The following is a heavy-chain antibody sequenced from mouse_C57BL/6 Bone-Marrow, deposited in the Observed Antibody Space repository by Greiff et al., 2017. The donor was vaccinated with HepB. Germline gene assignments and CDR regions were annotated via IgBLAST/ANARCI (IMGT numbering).Heavy chain of an antibody. J-gene: IGHJ2*01. Sequence: VHLVESGPELVKPGASVKISCKASGYAFSSSWMNWVKQRPGKGLEWIGRIYPGDGDTNYNGKFKGKATLTADKSSSTAYMQLSSLTSEDSAVYFCAREEIYITREWDFDYWGQGTTLTVSS. D-gene: IGHD1-1*01. CDR1: GYAFSSSW. CDR2: IYPGDGDT. V-gene: IGHV1-82*01. CDR3: AREEIYITREWDFDY.